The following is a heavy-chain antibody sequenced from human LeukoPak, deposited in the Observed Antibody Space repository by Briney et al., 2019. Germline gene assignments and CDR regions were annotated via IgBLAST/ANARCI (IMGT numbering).Heavy chain of an antibody. V-gene: IGHV3-23*01. J-gene: IGHJ5*02. Sequence: GGSLRLSCAAPGFTFSTSAMSWVRQAPGKGLEWVSAISGSARSTYYADSVKGRFTISRDNSKNTLYLQMNSLRAEDTAVYYCATYLRPPSAWGQGTLVTVSS. CDR3: ATYLRPPSA. CDR1: GFTFSTSA. CDR2: ISGSARST.